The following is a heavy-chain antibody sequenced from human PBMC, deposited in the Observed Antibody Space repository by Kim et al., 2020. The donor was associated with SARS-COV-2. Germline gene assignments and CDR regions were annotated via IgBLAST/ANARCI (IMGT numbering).Heavy chain of an antibody. CDR2: INHSGST. Sequence: SETLSLTCAVYGGSFSGYYWSWIRQPPGKGLEWIGEINHSGSTNYNPSLKSRVTISVDTSKNQFSLKLSSVTAADTAVYYCARALDYGDPYYFDYWGQGTLVTVSS. CDR3: ARALDYGDPYYFDY. V-gene: IGHV4-34*01. J-gene: IGHJ4*02. D-gene: IGHD4-17*01. CDR1: GGSFSGYY.